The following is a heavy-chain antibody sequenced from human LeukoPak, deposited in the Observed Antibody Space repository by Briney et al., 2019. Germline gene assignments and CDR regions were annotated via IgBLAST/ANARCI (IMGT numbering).Heavy chain of an antibody. CDR2: IYYSGST. J-gene: IGHJ4*02. V-gene: IGHV4-59*01. CDR1: GGSISSYY. Sequence: PSETLSLTCTGSGGSISSYYWSWIRQPPGKGLEWIGYIYYSGSTNYNPSLKSRVTISVDTSKNQFSLKLSSVTAADTAVYYCAGGRDYWGQGTLVTVSS. CDR3: AGGRDY.